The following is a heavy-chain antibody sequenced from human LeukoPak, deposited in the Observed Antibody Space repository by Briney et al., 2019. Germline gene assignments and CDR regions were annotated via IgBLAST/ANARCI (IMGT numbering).Heavy chain of an antibody. CDR1: GYTFTGYY. Sequence: ASVKVSCKASGYTFTGYYMHWVRQAPGQGLEWMGWINPNSGGTNYAQKFQGRDTMTRDTSISTAYMELSRLRSDDTAVYYCARSRTSYYYDSSGYIFDYWGQGTLVTVSS. CDR3: ARSRTSYYYDSSGYIFDY. CDR2: INPNSGGT. D-gene: IGHD3-22*01. J-gene: IGHJ4*02. V-gene: IGHV1-2*02.